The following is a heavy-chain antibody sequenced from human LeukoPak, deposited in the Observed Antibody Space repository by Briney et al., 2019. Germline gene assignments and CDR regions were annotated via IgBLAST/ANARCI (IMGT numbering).Heavy chain of an antibody. Sequence: GGSLRLSCAASGFTFSSYGMHWVRQAPGKGLEWVAFIRYDRSNKYYADSVKGRFTISRDNSKNTLYLQMNSLRAEDTAVYYCAREYYDILTGYYAPFDYWGQGTLVTVSS. D-gene: IGHD3-9*01. CDR2: IRYDRSNK. CDR3: AREYYDILTGYYAPFDY. CDR1: GFTFSSYG. J-gene: IGHJ4*02. V-gene: IGHV3-30*02.